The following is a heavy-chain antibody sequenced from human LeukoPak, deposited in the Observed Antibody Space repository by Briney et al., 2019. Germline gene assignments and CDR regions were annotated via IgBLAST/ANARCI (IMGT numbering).Heavy chain of an antibody. V-gene: IGHV3-21*01. CDR3: ARGEYDSSGSFDY. Sequence: GGSLRLSCAASGFTFSSYAMSWVRQAPGKGLEWVSSISSSSSYIYYADSVKGRFTISRDNAKNSLYLQMNSLRAEDTAVYYCARGEYDSSGSFDYWGQGTLVTVSS. CDR1: GFTFSSYA. J-gene: IGHJ4*02. D-gene: IGHD3-22*01. CDR2: ISSSSSYI.